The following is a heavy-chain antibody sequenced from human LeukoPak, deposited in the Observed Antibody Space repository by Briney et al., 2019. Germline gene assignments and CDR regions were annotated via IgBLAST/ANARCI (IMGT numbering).Heavy chain of an antibody. D-gene: IGHD6-13*01. CDR1: GFTVSSNY. CDR2: ISSSSSYI. J-gene: IGHJ4*02. CDR3: ARYSDTGYSSSWYSTPFDY. Sequence: GGSLRLSCAASGFTVSSNYMTWVRQAPGKGLEWVSSISSSSSYIYYADSVKGRFTISRDNAKNLLYLQMNSLRAEDTAVYYCARYSDTGYSSSWYSTPFDYWGQGTLVTVSS. V-gene: IGHV3-21*06.